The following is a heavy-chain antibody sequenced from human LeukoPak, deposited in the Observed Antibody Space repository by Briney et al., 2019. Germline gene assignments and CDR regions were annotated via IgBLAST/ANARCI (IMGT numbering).Heavy chain of an antibody. J-gene: IGHJ3*02. CDR3: ARGDYGGNFDAFDI. V-gene: IGHV4-34*01. CDR2: INHSGST. Sequence: SETLSLTCAVYGGSFSGYCWSWIRQPPGKGLEWIGEINHSGSTNYNPSLKSRVTISVDTSKNQFSLKLSSVTAADTAVYYCARGDYGGNFDAFDIWGQGTMVTVSS. D-gene: IGHD4-23*01. CDR1: GGSFSGYC.